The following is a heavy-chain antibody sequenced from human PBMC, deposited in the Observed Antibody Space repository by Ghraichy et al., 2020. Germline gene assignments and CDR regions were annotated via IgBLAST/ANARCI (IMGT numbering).Heavy chain of an antibody. V-gene: IGHV3-48*01. J-gene: IGHJ6*02. CDR1: GFTFSSYS. CDR3: ARGQMVRGAPPKLSGMDV. Sequence: GGSLRLSCAASGFTFSSYSLNWVRQAPGKGLEWVSYISSSSSTICYADSVKGRFTISRDNAKNSLYLQMNSLRAEDTAVYYCARGQMVRGAPPKLSGMDVWGQGTTVTVSS. D-gene: IGHD3-10*01. CDR2: ISSSSSTI.